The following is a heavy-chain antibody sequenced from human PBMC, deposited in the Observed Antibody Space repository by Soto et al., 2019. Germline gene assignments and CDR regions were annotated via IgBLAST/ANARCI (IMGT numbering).Heavy chain of an antibody. CDR1: GYTLTELS. D-gene: IGHD3-22*01. J-gene: IGHJ6*02. CDR3: ARDQSRYYDSSGLNYYYYGMDV. V-gene: IGHV1-24*01. Sequence: GASVKVSCKVSGYTLTELSMHWVRQAPGKGLEWMGGFDPEDGETIYAQKFQGRVTITADESTSTAYMELSSLRSEDTAVYYCARDQSRYYDSSGLNYYYYGMDVWGQGTTVTVSS. CDR2: FDPEDGET.